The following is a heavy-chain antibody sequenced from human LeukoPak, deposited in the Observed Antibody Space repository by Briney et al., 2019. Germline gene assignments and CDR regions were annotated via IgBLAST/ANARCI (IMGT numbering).Heavy chain of an antibody. CDR3: ARPAGYGSGSYYSKYYFDY. D-gene: IGHD3-10*01. J-gene: IGHJ4*02. CDR2: IYPGDSDT. Sequence: PGESLKISCKGSGYSFTSYWIGWVRQMPGKGLEWMGIIYPGDSDTRYSPSFQGQVTISADKSISTAYLQWSSLKASDTAMYYCARPAGYGSGSYYSKYYFDYWGQGTLVTASS. CDR1: GYSFTSYW. V-gene: IGHV5-51*01.